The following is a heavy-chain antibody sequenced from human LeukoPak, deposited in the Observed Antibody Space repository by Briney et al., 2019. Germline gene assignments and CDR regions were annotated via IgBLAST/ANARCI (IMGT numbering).Heavy chain of an antibody. J-gene: IGHJ4*02. Sequence: GGTLRLSCAASGFTFNTYAMSWVRQAPGKGLEWVSSISGGGETTYYADSVKGRFTISRDNSKNTLSLQMNSLRAEDTAIYFCAKATIEQWLVKVDSFNSWGQGTLVAVSS. CDR2: ISGGGETT. D-gene: IGHD6-19*01. CDR3: AKATIEQWLVKVDSFNS. V-gene: IGHV3-23*01. CDR1: GFTFNTYA.